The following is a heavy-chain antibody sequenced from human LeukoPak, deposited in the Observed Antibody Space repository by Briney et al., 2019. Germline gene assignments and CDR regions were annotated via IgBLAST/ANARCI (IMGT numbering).Heavy chain of an antibody. CDR2: INPASGGT. Sequence: ASVKVSCKPSGYTFTPYYLHGVRQAPGQGLEWMGWINPASGGTHYAQKFQGRVTMTRDTSISTAYMELSRLTSDDTAVYYCAREGIAEPDTNWFDPWGQGTLVTVSS. V-gene: IGHV1-2*02. D-gene: IGHD6-13*01. J-gene: IGHJ5*02. CDR3: AREGIAEPDTNWFDP. CDR1: GYTFTPYY.